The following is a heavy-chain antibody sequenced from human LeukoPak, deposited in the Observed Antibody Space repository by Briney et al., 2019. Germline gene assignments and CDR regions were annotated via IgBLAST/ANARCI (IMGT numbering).Heavy chain of an antibody. CDR2: IISSAAIT. CDR1: GFTFSSYA. J-gene: IGHJ4*02. CDR3: ASVRYCSSTSCYWGAFDY. Sequence: GGSLRLSCAASGFTFSSYAMSWVRQAPGKGLEWVSGIISSAAITYYADSVKGRFTISRDNSKNTLYLQMNSLRADDTAVYYCASVRYCSSTSCYWGAFDYWGQGTLVTVSS. V-gene: IGHV3-23*01. D-gene: IGHD2-2*01.